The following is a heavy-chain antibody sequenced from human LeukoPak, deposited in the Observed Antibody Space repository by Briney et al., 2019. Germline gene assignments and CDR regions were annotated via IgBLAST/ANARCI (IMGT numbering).Heavy chain of an antibody. V-gene: IGHV3-21*01. CDR1: GFTFSSYS. J-gene: IGHJ3*02. Sequence: GGSLRLSCAASGFTFSSYSMNWVSQVPGKGLEWVSSISSSSSYIYYADSVKGRFTISRDNAKNSLYLQMNSLRAEDTAVYHCARGWLTNRGALDISGQGTMVTVSS. CDR2: ISSSSSYI. CDR3: ARGWLTNRGALDI. D-gene: IGHD5-24*01.